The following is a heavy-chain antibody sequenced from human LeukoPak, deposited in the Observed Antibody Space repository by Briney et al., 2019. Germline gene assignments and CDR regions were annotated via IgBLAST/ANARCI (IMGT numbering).Heavy chain of an antibody. V-gene: IGHV3-30*18. CDR1: GFTFSSYG. Sequence: PGRSLRLSCAASGFTFSSYGMHWVRQAPGKGLEWVAVISHDGSNKYYADSVKGRFTISRDNSKNTLYLQMNSLRAEDTAVYYCAKLPSMYCGGDCYTEYFQHWGQGTLVTVSS. D-gene: IGHD2-21*02. CDR2: ISHDGSNK. J-gene: IGHJ1*01. CDR3: AKLPSMYCGGDCYTEYFQH.